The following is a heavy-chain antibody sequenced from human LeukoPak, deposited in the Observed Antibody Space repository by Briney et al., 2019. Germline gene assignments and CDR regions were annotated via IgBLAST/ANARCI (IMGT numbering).Heavy chain of an antibody. CDR3: ARRSGSYGPSRGNAFDI. V-gene: IGHV4-34*01. CDR2: INHSGST. J-gene: IGHJ3*02. D-gene: IGHD3-10*01. Sequence: SETLSLTCAVYGGSFSGYYWSWIRQPPGKGLEWIGEINHSGSTNYNPSLKSRVTISVDSSKNQFSLKLSSVTAADTAVYYCARRSGSYGPSRGNAFDIWGQGTMVTVSS. CDR1: GGSFSGYY.